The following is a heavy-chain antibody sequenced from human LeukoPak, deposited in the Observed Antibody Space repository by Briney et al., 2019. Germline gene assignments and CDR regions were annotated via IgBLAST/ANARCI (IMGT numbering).Heavy chain of an antibody. CDR2: ISGVGGST. J-gene: IGHJ4*02. Sequence: PGGSLRLSCAASGFTFSSYAMSWVRQAPGKGLEWVSAISGVGGSTFYADSVKGRFTISRDNSQNTLYLQMNSLRPEDTAVYYCASPRVGATYFDYWGQGTLVTVSS. V-gene: IGHV3-23*01. CDR1: GFTFSSYA. CDR3: ASPRVGATYFDY. D-gene: IGHD1-26*01.